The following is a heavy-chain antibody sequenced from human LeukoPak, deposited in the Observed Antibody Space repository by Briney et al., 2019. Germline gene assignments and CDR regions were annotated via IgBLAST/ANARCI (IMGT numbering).Heavy chain of an antibody. CDR3: AKSGGYGLIDY. D-gene: IGHD1-26*01. Sequence: MPSETLSLTCTVSGVSMSSSPYYWGWIRQPPGKGLEWIGSIYYSGSTYYNPSLKSRVTISVDTSNNQFSLKLTSVTAADTAVYYCAKSGGYGLIDYWGQGTLVTASS. V-gene: IGHV4-39*01. J-gene: IGHJ4*02. CDR1: GVSMSSSPYY. CDR2: IYYSGST.